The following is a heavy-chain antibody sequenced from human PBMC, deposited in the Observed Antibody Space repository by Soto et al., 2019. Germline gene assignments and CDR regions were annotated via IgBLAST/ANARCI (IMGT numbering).Heavy chain of an antibody. CDR2: IIPILGIA. V-gene: IGHV1-69*02. Sequence: QVQLVQSGAEVKKPGYSVKVSCKASGGSFRSYTISWVRQAPGQGLEWMGRIIPILGIANYAQKFQGRVTITADKSTSTAYIELSSLRSEDTAVYYCAREYGDEITGYYYYMDVWGKGTTVTVSS. D-gene: IGHD4-17*01. J-gene: IGHJ6*03. CDR3: AREYGDEITGYYYYMDV. CDR1: GGSFRSYT.